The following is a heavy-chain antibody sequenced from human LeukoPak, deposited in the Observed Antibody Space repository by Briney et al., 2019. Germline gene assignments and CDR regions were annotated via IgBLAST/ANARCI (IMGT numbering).Heavy chain of an antibody. CDR1: GYTFTSYA. V-gene: IGHV1-18*01. J-gene: IGHJ5*02. CDR3: AREGSDTAHYNWFDP. CDR2: SSAYNGNT. Sequence: VASVKVSCKASGYTFTSYAMHWVRQAPGQRLEWMGWSSAYNGNTNYAQKLQGRVTMTTDTSTSTAYMELRSLRSDDTAVYYCAREGSDTAHYNWFDPWGQGTLVTVSS. D-gene: IGHD5-18*01.